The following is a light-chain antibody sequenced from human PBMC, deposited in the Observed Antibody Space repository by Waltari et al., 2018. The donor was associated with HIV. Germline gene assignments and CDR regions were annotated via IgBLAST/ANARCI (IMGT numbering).Light chain of an antibody. CDR3: SSYTSSSTRV. Sequence: QSALTQPPSVSGSPGQSITISCPGTTSAVGGYNYVSWYQRHPGKAPKLMIYDVSNRPSGVSNRFSGSKSGNTASLTISGLQAEDEADYYCSSYTSSSTRVFGGGTTVTVL. CDR1: TSAVGGYNY. J-gene: IGLJ3*02. V-gene: IGLV2-14*03. CDR2: DVS.